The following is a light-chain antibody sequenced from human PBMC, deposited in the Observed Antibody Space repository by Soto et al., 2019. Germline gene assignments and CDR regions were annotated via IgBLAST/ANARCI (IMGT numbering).Light chain of an antibody. CDR3: QQYGSSTYT. V-gene: IGKV3-20*01. CDR2: GAS. Sequence: EIVLTQSPGSLSLSPRERATLSCRASQSVTSSHLAWYQQKSGQAPRLLIYGASRRATGIPDRFSGSGSGTDFTLTISRLEPEDSAMYYCQQYGSSTYTFGQGTKVEIK. CDR1: QSVTSSH. J-gene: IGKJ2*01.